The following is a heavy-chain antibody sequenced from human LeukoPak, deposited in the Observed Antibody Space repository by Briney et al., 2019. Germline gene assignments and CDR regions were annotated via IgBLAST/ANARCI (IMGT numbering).Heavy chain of an antibody. CDR3: ARAPWYSSGWYEAQYYFDY. J-gene: IGHJ4*02. D-gene: IGHD6-19*01. CDR1: GFTFSSYS. CDR2: ISSSSSYI. Sequence: GGSLRLSCAASGFTFSSYSMNWVRQAPGKGLEWVSSISSSSSYIYYADSVKGRFTISRDNAKNSLYLQMNSLRAEDTAVYYCARAPWYSSGWYEAQYYFDYWGQGTLVTVSS. V-gene: IGHV3-21*01.